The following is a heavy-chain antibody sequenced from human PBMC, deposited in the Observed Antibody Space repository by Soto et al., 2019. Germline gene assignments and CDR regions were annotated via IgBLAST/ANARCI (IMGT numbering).Heavy chain of an antibody. CDR2: IYHSGST. CDR1: GYSISSGYY. J-gene: IGHJ4*02. Sequence: SETLSLTCAVSGYSISSGYYWGWIRQPPGKGLEWIGSIYHSGSTYYNPSLKSRVTISVDTSKNQFSLKLSSVTAADTAVYYCARGKLELTAFDYWGQGTLVT. D-gene: IGHD1-7*01. CDR3: ARGKLELTAFDY. V-gene: IGHV4-38-2*01.